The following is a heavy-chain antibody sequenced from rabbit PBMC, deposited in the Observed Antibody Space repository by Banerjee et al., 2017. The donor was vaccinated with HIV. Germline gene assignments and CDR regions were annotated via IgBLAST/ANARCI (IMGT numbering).Heavy chain of an antibody. D-gene: IGHD8-1*01. J-gene: IGHJ4*01. CDR3: ARSYGGGDYYTYYFNL. CDR1: GFDLSSYYY. CDR2: IYTASGST. Sequence: QSLEESGGDLVKPGASLTLTCTASGFDLSSYYYMCWVRQAPGKGLELIACIYTASGSTWYASWAKGRFTVSKTSSTTVTLQMTSLTAADTATCFCARSYGGGDYYTYYFNLWGPGTLVTVS. V-gene: IGHV1S40*01.